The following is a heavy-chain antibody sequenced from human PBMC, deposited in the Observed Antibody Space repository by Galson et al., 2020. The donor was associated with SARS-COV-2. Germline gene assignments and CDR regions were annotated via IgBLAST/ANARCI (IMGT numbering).Heavy chain of an antibody. CDR2: IYYSGST. D-gene: IGHD6-13*01. V-gene: IGHV4-59*01. J-gene: IGHJ6*04. CDR1: GGSISSYY. CDR3: AGQQGSSSWYGVDV. Sequence: SETLSLTCTVSGGSISSYYWSWIRQPPGKGLEWIGYIYYSGSTNYNPSLKSRVTISVDTSKNQFSLKLSSVTAADTAVYYCAGQQGSSSWYGVDVWGKGTTVTVSS.